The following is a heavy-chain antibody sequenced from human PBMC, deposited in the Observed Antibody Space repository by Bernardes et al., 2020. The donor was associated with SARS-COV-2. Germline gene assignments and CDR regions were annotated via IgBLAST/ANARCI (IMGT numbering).Heavy chain of an antibody. J-gene: IGHJ6*02. V-gene: IGHV1-3*01. D-gene: IGHD2-21*02. CDR1: GYTFTSYA. Sequence: ASEKVSCKASGYTFTSYAMHWVRQAPGQRLEWMGWINAGNGNTKYSQKFQGRVTNTRDTSASTAYMELSSLRSEDTAVYYCARGGHIVVVTAWVYYYYGMDVWGQGTTVTVSS. CDR2: INAGNGNT. CDR3: ARGGHIVVVTAWVYYYYGMDV.